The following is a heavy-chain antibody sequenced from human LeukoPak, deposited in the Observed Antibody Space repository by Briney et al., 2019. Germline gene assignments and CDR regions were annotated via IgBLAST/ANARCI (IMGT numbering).Heavy chain of an antibody. V-gene: IGHV3-30*02. CDR3: ATQSITLVVVISPFDY. D-gene: IGHD3-22*01. Sequence: SGGSLRLSCAASGLTFSNFPMHWVCQPPGKGLEWVALIQDDDATTNYSDSVRGRFTISRDNSKSTVYLQMNSLRPDDTAVYYYATQSITLVVVISPFDYWGQGTLVTVPS. J-gene: IGHJ4*02. CDR2: IQDDDATT. CDR1: GLTFSNFP.